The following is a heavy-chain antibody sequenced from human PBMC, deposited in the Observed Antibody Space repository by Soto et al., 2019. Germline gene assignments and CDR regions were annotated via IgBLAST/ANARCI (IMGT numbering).Heavy chain of an antibody. CDR3: AKDIGQQLVNRYYYYYGMDV. D-gene: IGHD6-13*01. J-gene: IGHJ6*02. Sequence: GGSLRLSCAASGFTFDDYTMHWVRQAPGKGLEWVSLISWDGGSTYYADSVKGRFTISRDNSKNSLYLQMNSLRTEDTALYYCAKDIGQQLVNRYYYYYGMDVWGQGTTVTVSS. CDR1: GFTFDDYT. V-gene: IGHV3-43*01. CDR2: ISWDGGST.